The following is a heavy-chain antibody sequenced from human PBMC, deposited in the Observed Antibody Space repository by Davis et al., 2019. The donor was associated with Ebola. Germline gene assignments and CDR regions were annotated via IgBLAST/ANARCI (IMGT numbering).Heavy chain of an antibody. CDR1: GFTVSSNY. Sequence: GESLKISCAASGFTVSSNYMSWVRQAPGKGLEWVSVIYSGGSTYYADSVKGRFTISRDNSKNTLYLQMNSLRAEDTAVYYCARPRRSDYYDSSGQAFDIWGQGTMVTVSS. J-gene: IGHJ3*02. CDR3: ARPRRSDYYDSSGQAFDI. CDR2: IYSGGST. V-gene: IGHV3-53*05. D-gene: IGHD3-22*01.